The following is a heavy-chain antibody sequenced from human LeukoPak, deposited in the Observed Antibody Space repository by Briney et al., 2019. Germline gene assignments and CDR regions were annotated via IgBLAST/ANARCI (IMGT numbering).Heavy chain of an antibody. Sequence: GGSLRLSCASSGFTFSSYWMSWVRQAPGKGLDGVANIKQDGSEKNYVNSVKGPFTISRDNAKNSLYLQMNSLRAEDTAVYYCARQYGTKYFQPWGQDTLVTVSS. V-gene: IGHV3-7*03. CDR1: GFTFSSYW. CDR3: ARQYGTKYFQP. D-gene: IGHD1-26*01. J-gene: IGHJ1*01. CDR2: IKQDGSEK.